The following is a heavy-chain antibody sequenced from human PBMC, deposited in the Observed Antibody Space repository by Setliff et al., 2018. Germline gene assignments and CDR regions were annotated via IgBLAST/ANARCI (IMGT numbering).Heavy chain of an antibody. V-gene: IGHV2-5*02. Sequence: SGPTLVNPTHTLTLTCTFPGLLLSTRGVGVGWIRQPPGKALEWLALIYWDDDKRYSPALKSRLTVTKDTSKNQVVLTMTNMDPVDTATYYSAHTGMGGTNFDYWGQGTLVTVSS. CDR1: GLLLSTRGVG. CDR3: AHTGMGGTNFDY. D-gene: IGHD1-1*01. J-gene: IGHJ4*02. CDR2: IYWDDDK.